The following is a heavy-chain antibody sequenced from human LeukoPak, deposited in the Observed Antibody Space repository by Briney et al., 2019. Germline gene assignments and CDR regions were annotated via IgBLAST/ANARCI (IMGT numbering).Heavy chain of an antibody. CDR3: ARESGYAGGDF. D-gene: IGHD5-12*01. Sequence: GGSLRLSCAASGFTVRSNYMSWFRQAPGEGLEWASVIYNDGRTYYADSVNGRFIISKDISKNTLYLQMNNLRADDTAVYYCARESGYAGGDFWDRGTLVTASS. J-gene: IGHJ4*02. CDR2: IYNDGRT. CDR1: GFTVRSNY. V-gene: IGHV3-53*01.